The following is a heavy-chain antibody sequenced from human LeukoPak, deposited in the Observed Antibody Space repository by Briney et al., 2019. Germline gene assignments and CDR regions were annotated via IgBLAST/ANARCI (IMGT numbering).Heavy chain of an antibody. V-gene: IGHV4-59*01. CDR3: ARGRDGYNYRFFEY. Sequence: PSETLSLTCTVSGGSISSYYWSWIRQPPGKGLEWIGYIYYSGSTYYNPSLKSRVTISVDTSTSQFSLKLRSVTAADTAVYYCARGRDGYNYRFFEYWGQGTLVTVSS. CDR1: GGSISSYY. J-gene: IGHJ4*02. D-gene: IGHD5-24*01. CDR2: IYYSGST.